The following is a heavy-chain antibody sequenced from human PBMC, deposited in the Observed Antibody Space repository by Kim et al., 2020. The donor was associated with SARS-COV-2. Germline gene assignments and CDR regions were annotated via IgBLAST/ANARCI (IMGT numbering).Heavy chain of an antibody. CDR2: K. V-gene: IGHV3-23*01. D-gene: IGHD2-21*01. CDR3: AKGCGGDRAY. J-gene: IGHJ4*02. Sequence: KCYPESVKGRFTISRDNSRNSLYLHMNTLRADDTAVYYCAKGCGGDRAYWGQGTLVTVSS.